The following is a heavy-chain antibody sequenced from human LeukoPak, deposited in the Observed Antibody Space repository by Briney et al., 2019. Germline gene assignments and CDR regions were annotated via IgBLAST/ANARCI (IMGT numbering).Heavy chain of an antibody. CDR2: IYHSGST. Sequence: SGTLSLTCAVSGGSISSSNWWSWVRQPPGKGLEWIGEIYHSGSTNYNPSLKSRVTISVDTSKNQFSLKLSSVTAADTAVYYCARGLYGSGKYNWFDPWGQGTLVTVSS. CDR1: GGSISSSNW. V-gene: IGHV4-4*02. J-gene: IGHJ5*02. CDR3: ARGLYGSGKYNWFDP. D-gene: IGHD3-10*01.